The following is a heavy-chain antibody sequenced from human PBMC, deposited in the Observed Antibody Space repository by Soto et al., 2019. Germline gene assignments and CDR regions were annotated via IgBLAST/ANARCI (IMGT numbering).Heavy chain of an antibody. D-gene: IGHD3-22*01. J-gene: IGHJ4*02. CDR2: ITSSSSYI. Sequence: EVQLVESGGGLVKPGGSLRLSCAASGFTFSDYSMNWVRQAPGKGLEWVSSITSSSSYIYYADSLKGRFTISRDNAKNSLYPRMNSLRAEDTAVYYCASHPRDNSGYWYYFDYWGQGTLVTVSS. CDR3: ASHPRDNSGYWYYFDY. V-gene: IGHV3-21*01. CDR1: GFTFSDYS.